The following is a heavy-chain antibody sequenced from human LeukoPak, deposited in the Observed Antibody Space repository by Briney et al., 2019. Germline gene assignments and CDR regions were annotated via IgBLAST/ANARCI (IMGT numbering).Heavy chain of an antibody. D-gene: IGHD6-19*01. CDR3: AKGSCSGWYGWFDP. V-gene: IGHV3-23*01. Sequence: PGGSLRLSCAASGYTFSSYAMTWVRQAPGKGLKCVSSIDASGGSTYYADFVKGRFTITRDNYKNTFFLQINTMRAADKAVYYCAKGSCSGWYGWFDPWGQGTLVTVSS. J-gene: IGHJ5*02. CDR1: GYTFSSYA. CDR2: IDASGGST.